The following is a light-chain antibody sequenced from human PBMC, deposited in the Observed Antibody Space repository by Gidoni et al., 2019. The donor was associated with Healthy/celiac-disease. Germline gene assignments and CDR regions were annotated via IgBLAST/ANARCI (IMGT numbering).Light chain of an antibody. CDR2: LNSDGSH. J-gene: IGLJ3*02. Sequence: QLVLTQPPSAAASLGASVKLTCTLSSGHSSYAIAWHQQQPEQGPRYLMKLNSDGSHSKGDGIPDRFSGSSSGAERYLTISSLQSEDEADYYCQTWGTGIWVFGGGTKLTVL. V-gene: IGLV4-69*01. CDR1: SGHSSYA. CDR3: QTWGTGIWV.